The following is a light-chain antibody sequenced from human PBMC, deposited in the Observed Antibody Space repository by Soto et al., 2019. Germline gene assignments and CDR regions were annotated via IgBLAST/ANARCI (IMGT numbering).Light chain of an antibody. CDR1: QRVGSY. V-gene: IGKV3-11*02. J-gene: IGKJ4*01. CDR3: QQSSTWLPLS. CDR2: DPS. Sequence: EIVVTQSPAPLSLSPGERATLSFRSSQRVGSYLAWYQKKPGKAPSLLIYDPSNRATGIPARFSGSGSGRDFTLTISSLEPEDFAVYFSQQSSTWLPLSFGGGNQVDIK.